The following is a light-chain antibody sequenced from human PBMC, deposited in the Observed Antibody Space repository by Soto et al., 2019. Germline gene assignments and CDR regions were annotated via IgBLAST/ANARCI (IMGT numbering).Light chain of an antibody. Sequence: DVDMTQSPLSLPVTLGQPASIACVSIHILVYSDGSTYLTWFQQRPGQSPRRLISEVSNRESGVPDRFSASGSGTDFTLKISRVEAEDVGVYYCMQGTHWPWTFGQGTKVDIK. J-gene: IGKJ1*01. CDR3: MQGTHWPWT. V-gene: IGKV2-30*01. CDR1: HILVYSDGSTY. CDR2: EVS.